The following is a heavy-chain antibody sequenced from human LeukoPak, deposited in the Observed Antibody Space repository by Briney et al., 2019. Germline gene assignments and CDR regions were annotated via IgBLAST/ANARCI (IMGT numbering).Heavy chain of an antibody. CDR3: ARETGYISGWVPFDS. CDR1: GYTFTSYG. D-gene: IGHD6-19*01. V-gene: IGHV1-18*01. Sequence: ASVTVSCKASGYTFTSYGISWVRQAPGQGLEWMGWISGYNGNTNYAQTLQGRVTMTTDTSTSTAYMELRSLRSDDTAVYYCARETGYISGWVPFDSWGRGDLVTVSS. CDR2: ISGYNGNT. J-gene: IGHJ4*02.